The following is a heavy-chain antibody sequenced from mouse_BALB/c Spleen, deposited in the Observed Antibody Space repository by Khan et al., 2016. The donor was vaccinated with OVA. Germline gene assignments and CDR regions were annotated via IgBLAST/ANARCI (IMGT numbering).Heavy chain of an antibody. Sequence: EVQLQESGPGLVKPSQSLSLTCTVTGYSITTDYAWNWIRQFPGKKLEWMGFISYSGNTKYNPSLKSRISITRDTSKNQFFLQLKSVTTEDTARYYCARVYRGDFDYWGQGTTLTVSS. CDR2: ISYSGNT. CDR1: GYSITTDYA. D-gene: IGHD2-14*01. V-gene: IGHV3-2*02. CDR3: ARVYRGDFDY. J-gene: IGHJ2*01.